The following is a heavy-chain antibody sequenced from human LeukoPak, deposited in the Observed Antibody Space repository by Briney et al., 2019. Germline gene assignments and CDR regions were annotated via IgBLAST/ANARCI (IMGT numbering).Heavy chain of an antibody. CDR1: EFTFSIYS. Sequence: PGGSLRLSCAASEFTFSIYSMNWVRQAPGKGLEWVSPISSSSSYIYYADSVKGRFTISRDNAKNSLYLQMNSLRAEDTAVYYCARRTYYGGDCYSVGAFDIWGQGTMVTVSS. CDR3: ARRTYYGGDCYSVGAFDI. CDR2: ISSSSSYI. D-gene: IGHD2-21*02. J-gene: IGHJ3*02. V-gene: IGHV3-21*01.